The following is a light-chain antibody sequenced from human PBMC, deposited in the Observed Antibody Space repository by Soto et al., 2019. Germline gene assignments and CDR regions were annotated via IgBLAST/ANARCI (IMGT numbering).Light chain of an antibody. CDR2: GSS. Sequence: EVVLTQSPATLSVSPGEGATLTCRASQSVSSYLAWYQQKPGQAPRLLIYGSSTRATGVPPRFSGSASGTEFTLTISSLQSEDFGVYYCQQYNDWPRTFGQGTRLEIK. V-gene: IGKV3-15*01. J-gene: IGKJ5*01. CDR3: QQYNDWPRT. CDR1: QSVSSY.